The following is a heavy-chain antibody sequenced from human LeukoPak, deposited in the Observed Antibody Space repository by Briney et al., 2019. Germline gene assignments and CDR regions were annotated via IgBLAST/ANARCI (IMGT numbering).Heavy chain of an antibody. Sequence: GGSLRLSCAGSGFTFSSYSMNWVRQAPGKGLEWVSSITSSSSYIYYADSVKGRFTISRDNSKNTLYLQMNSLRAEDTAVYYCAGNYYDSSGYYYGLDYWGQGTLVTVSS. D-gene: IGHD3-22*01. V-gene: IGHV3-21*01. CDR2: ITSSSSYI. J-gene: IGHJ4*02. CDR1: GFTFSSYS. CDR3: AGNYYDSSGYYYGLDY.